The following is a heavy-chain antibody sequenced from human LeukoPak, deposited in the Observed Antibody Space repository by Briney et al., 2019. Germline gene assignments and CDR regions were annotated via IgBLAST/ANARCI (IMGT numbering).Heavy chain of an antibody. Sequence: SVKVSCKASGGTFNSYAISWVRQAPGQGLEWMGRIIPILGIANYAQKFQGRVTITADKSTSTAYMELSSLRSEDTAVYYCARLLAAAAGGFDPWGQGTLVTVSS. CDR3: ARLLAAAAGGFDP. D-gene: IGHD6-13*01. CDR1: GGTFNSYA. V-gene: IGHV1-69*04. CDR2: IIPILGIA. J-gene: IGHJ5*02.